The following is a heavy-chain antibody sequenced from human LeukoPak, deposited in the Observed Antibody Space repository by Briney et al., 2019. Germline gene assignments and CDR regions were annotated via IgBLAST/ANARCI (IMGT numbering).Heavy chain of an antibody. D-gene: IGHD2-21*01. J-gene: IGHJ4*02. CDR2: IYYGGSA. CDR3: ATGVSIRWSLY. CDR1: GGSMTNSNYY. Sequence: SETLSLTCSVSGGSMTNSNYYWDWFRQPPGEGLEWIGSIYYGGSAYYNPSLKSRVTISLDTSKKQFSLKLTSVTAADTAVYYCATGVSIRWSLYWGQGTLVTVSS. V-gene: IGHV4-39*07.